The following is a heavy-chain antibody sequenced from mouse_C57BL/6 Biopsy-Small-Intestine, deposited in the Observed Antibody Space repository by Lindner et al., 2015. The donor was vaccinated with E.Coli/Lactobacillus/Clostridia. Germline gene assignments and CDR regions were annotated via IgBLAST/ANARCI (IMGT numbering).Heavy chain of an antibody. CDR1: GGTFSSFA. J-gene: IGHJ4*01. V-gene: IGHV1-81*01. CDR3: ARAGSQRDYYDSSGYFYMAY. D-gene: IGHD1-1*02. Sequence: SVKVSCKASGGTFSSFAISWVRQAPGQGLEWMGGIIPIFGTANYAQKFQGRVTITADESTSTAYMELSSLRSEDTAVYFCARAGSQRDYYDSSGYFYMAYWGQGTLVTVSS. CDR2: IIPIFGTA.